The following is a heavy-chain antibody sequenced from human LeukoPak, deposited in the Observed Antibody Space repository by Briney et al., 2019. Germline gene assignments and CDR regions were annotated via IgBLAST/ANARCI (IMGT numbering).Heavy chain of an antibody. CDR1: GYTFTSYG. J-gene: IGHJ3*01. Sequence: ASVKVSCKASGYTFTSYGISWVRQAPGRGLEWMGWISPYNGNTNYAQKLQGRVTMTTDTSTSTAYMELRSLRSDDTAVYYCARSITMIRGVHDAFDFWGQGTMVTVSS. V-gene: IGHV1-18*01. CDR3: ARSITMIRGVHDAFDF. CDR2: ISPYNGNT. D-gene: IGHD3-10*01.